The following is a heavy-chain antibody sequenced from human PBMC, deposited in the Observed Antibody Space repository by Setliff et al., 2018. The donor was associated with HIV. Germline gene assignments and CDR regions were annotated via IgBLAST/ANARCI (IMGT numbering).Heavy chain of an antibody. J-gene: IGHJ3*02. V-gene: IGHV3-30*07. D-gene: IGHD2-8*01. CDR1: AFTFSTFA. Sequence: GGSLRLSCEVSAFTFSTFAMHWVRQAPGKGPEWVGVISNDGSDQRYAESVKGRFTISRDNAKNSLYLQMNSLRAEDTAVYYCAKMGSPVGPDAFDIWGQGTMVTVSS. CDR2: ISNDGSDQ. CDR3: AKMGSPVGPDAFDI.